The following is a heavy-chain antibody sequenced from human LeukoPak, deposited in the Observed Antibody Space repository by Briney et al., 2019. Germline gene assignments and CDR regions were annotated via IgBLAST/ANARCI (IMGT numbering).Heavy chain of an antibody. CDR1: GFTFRRFW. D-gene: IGHD3-10*01. V-gene: IGHV3-7*01. CDR2: INQDESVK. Sequence: AGESLKISCAASGFTFRRFWMSWVRQAPGKGLEWVASINQDESVKHYVDSVRGRFTISRDNARNSLFLQMNSLRAEDTAVYYCARKITMVRGSHYYYMDVWGKGTTVTVSS. CDR3: ARKITMVRGSHYYYMDV. J-gene: IGHJ6*03.